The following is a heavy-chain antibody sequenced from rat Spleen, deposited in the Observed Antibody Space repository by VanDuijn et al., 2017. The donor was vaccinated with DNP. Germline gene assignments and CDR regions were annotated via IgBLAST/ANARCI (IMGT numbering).Heavy chain of an antibody. CDR2: IQSGGST. J-gene: IGHJ1*01. D-gene: IGHD5-1*01. V-gene: IGHV2-19*01. CDR3: STETGFDY. CDR1: GFTFSDYN. Sequence: VQLVESGGGLVQAGRSLKLSCAASGFTFSDYNMAWVRQAPKKGLEWMGRIQSGGSTDYNSALKSRLSISRDTSRSQVFLKMISLQTEDIATYYCSTETGFDYWGPGTMVTVSS.